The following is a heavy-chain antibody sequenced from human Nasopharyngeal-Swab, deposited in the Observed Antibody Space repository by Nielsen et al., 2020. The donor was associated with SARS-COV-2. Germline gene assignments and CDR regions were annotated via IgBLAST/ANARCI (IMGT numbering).Heavy chain of an antibody. Sequence: WIRQPPGKGLEWIGEIYHSGSTNYNPSLKSRVTISVDTSKNQFSLKLSSVTAADTAVYYCVRGRDYGDYVDYFDYWGQGTLVTVSS. CDR3: VRGRDYGDYVDYFDY. D-gene: IGHD4-17*01. CDR2: IYHSGST. J-gene: IGHJ4*02. V-gene: IGHV4-34*01.